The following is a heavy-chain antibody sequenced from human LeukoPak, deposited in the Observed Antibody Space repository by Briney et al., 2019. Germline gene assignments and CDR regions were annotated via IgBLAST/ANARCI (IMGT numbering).Heavy chain of an antibody. Sequence: GESLKISCRGSGYSFTSYWIGWLRQMPGKGLEWMGIIYPDDSDTRYSPSFQGQVTISADKSIGTAYLQWSSLKASDTAMYYCARMGSGGRYFDRDPNWFDPWGQGTLVTVSS. CDR2: IYPDDSDT. D-gene: IGHD3-9*01. CDR1: GYSFTSYW. V-gene: IGHV5-51*01. CDR3: ARMGSGGRYFDRDPNWFDP. J-gene: IGHJ5*02.